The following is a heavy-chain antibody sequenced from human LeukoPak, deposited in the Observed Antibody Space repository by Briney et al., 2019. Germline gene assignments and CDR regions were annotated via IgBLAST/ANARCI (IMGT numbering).Heavy chain of an antibody. CDR1: GFTFGDYA. CDR2: IRSKAYGGTT. J-gene: IGHJ4*02. CDR3: SRGVIVGAAYFDY. Sequence: KPGGSLRLSCTASGFTFGDYAMSWFRQAPGKGLEWVGFIRSKAYGGTTEYAASVKGRFTISRDDSTGIAYLQMDSLKPEDTAVYYCSRGVIVGAAYFDYWGQGTLVTVSS. V-gene: IGHV3-49*05. D-gene: IGHD1-26*01.